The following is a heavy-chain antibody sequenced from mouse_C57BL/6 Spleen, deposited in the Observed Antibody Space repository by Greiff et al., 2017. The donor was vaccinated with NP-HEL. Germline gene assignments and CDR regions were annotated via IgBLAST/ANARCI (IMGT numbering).Heavy chain of an antibody. CDR2: INPNNGGT. CDR1: GYTFTDYS. CDR3: ARSDGYYTFAY. J-gene: IGHJ3*01. V-gene: IGHV1-26*01. D-gene: IGHD2-3*01. Sequence: EVQLQQSGPELVKPGASVKISCKASGYTFTDYSMNWVKQSHGKSLEWIGDINPNNGGTSYNQKFKGKATLTVDKSSSTAYMELRSLTSEDSAVYYCARSDGYYTFAYWGQGTLVTVSA.